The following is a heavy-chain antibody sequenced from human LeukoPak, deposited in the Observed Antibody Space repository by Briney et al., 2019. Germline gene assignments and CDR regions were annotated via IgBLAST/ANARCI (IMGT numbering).Heavy chain of an antibody. V-gene: IGHV1-69*13. J-gene: IGHJ6*02. CDR3: ARDLPSTITIFGVVIKYGMDV. CDR1: GGTFSSYA. Sequence: ASVKVSCKASGGTFSSYAISWVRQAPGQGLEWMGGIIPIFGTANYAQKFQGRVTITADESTSTAYMELSSLRSEDTAVYYCARDLPSTITIFGVVIKYGMDVWGRGTMVTVSS. D-gene: IGHD3-3*01. CDR2: IIPIFGTA.